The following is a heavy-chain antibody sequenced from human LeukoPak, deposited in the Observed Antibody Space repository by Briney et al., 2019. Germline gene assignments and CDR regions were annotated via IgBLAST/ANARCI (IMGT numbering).Heavy chain of an antibody. CDR3: ARRKTTVVTRGWFDP. D-gene: IGHD4-23*01. CDR2: IYYSGTT. CDR1: GGSISSYY. V-gene: IGHV4-59*08. J-gene: IGHJ5*02. Sequence: PSETLSLTCTVSGGSISSYYWSWIRQPPGKELEWIGYIYYSGTTNYNPSLKSRVTISVHTSKNQFSLTLSSVTAADTAVYYCARRKTTVVTRGWFDPWGQGTLVTVSS.